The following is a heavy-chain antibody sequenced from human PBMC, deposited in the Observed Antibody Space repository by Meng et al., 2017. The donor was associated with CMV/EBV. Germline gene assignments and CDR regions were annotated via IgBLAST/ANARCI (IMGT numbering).Heavy chain of an antibody. CDR3: ARDFRAVPVLRFLEWSSYGMDV. D-gene: IGHD3-3*01. CDR2: TYYRSKWYN. Sequence: LSLTCAISGDSVSSNSAAWNWIRQSPSRGLEWLGRTYYRSKWYNDYAVSVKSRITINPDTSKNQFSLQLNSVTPEDTAVYYCARDFRAVPVLRFLEWSSYGMDVWGQGTTVTVSS. CDR1: GDSVSSNSAA. J-gene: IGHJ6*02. V-gene: IGHV6-1*01.